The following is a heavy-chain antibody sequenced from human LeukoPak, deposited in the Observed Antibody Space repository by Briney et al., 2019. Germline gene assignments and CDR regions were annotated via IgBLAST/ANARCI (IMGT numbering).Heavy chain of an antibody. J-gene: IGHJ4*02. D-gene: IGHD2-15*01. Sequence: DPGGSLRLSCAAPGFTFSSYGMHWVRQAPGKGLKWVAVISYDGSNKYYADSVKGRFTISRDNSKNTLYLQMNSLRAEDTAVYYCAKDLSNCSGGSCYSIDDYWGQGTLVTVSS. CDR1: GFTFSSYG. V-gene: IGHV3-30*18. CDR2: ISYDGSNK. CDR3: AKDLSNCSGGSCYSIDDY.